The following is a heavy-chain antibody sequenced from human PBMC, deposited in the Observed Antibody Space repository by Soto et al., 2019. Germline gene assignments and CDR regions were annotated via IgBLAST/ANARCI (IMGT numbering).Heavy chain of an antibody. CDR1: GYTFTGYY. Sequence: ASVKVSCKASGYTFTGYYMHWVRQAPGQGLEWMGWINPNSGGTNYAQKFQGWVTMTRDTSISTAYMELSRLRSDDTAVYYCSRDRDTSYYYYMDVWGKGTTVTVSS. CDR2: INPNSGGT. D-gene: IGHD2-2*02. V-gene: IGHV1-2*04. CDR3: SRDRDTSYYYYMDV. J-gene: IGHJ6*03.